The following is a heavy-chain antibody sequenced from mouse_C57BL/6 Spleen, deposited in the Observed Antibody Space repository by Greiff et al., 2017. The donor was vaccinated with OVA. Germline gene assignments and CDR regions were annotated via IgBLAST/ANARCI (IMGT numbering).Heavy chain of an antibody. Sequence: EVQGVESGGGLVKPGGSLKLSCAASGFTFSSYTISWVRQTPEKRLEWVATISGGGGNTYYPDSVKGRFTISRDNAKNTLYLQMSSLRSEDTALYYCARQDYYGSSPLWYFDVWGTGTTVTVSS. CDR3: ARQDYYGSSPLWYFDV. CDR1: GFTFSSYT. CDR2: ISGGGGNT. J-gene: IGHJ1*03. V-gene: IGHV5-9*01. D-gene: IGHD1-1*01.